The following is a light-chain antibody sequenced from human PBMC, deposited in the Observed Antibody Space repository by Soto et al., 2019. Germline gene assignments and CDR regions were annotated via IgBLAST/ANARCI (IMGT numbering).Light chain of an antibody. CDR1: SGHSSYA. V-gene: IGLV4-69*01. Sequence: QSVLTQSPSASASLGASVKLTCALSSGHSSYAIAWHQQQPEKGPRALMKLNSDGSHTRGDGIPDRFSGSSSGAERYLTISSLQSADEADAYCQTWGTGILVFGGGTKLTVL. CDR3: QTWGTGILV. CDR2: LNSDGSH. J-gene: IGLJ3*02.